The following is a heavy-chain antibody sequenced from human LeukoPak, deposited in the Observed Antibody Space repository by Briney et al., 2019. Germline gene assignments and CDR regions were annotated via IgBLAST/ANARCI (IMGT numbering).Heavy chain of an antibody. CDR2: ISSGGST. CDR3: ARRSYDGSGYYYVDY. D-gene: IGHD3-22*01. V-gene: IGHV4-39*01. Sequence: SETLSITCTVSGGSISSSGCYWGWICQPPGKGLEWIGSISSGGSTHYIPSLKSRVTISVDTSKNQFSLKLSSVTAADTAVYYCARRSYDGSGYYYVDYWGQGTLVTVSS. CDR1: GGSISSSGCY. J-gene: IGHJ4*02.